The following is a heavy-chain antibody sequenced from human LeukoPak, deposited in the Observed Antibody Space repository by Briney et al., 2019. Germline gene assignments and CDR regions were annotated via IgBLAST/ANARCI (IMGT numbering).Heavy chain of an antibody. CDR1: GGSISSYY. Sequence: SETLSLTCTVSGGSISSYYWSWIRQPPGKGLEWIGYIYYSGTTNYNPSLKSRVTISVDTSKNQFSLKLNSVTAADTAVYYCARANEERWLHTLRAFDIWGQGTMVTVSS. V-gene: IGHV4-59*01. CDR2: IYYSGTT. D-gene: IGHD5-24*01. J-gene: IGHJ3*02. CDR3: ARANEERWLHTLRAFDI.